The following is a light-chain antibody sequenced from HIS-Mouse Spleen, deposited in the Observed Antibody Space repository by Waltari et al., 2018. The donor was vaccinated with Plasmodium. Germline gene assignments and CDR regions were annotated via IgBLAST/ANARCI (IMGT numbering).Light chain of an antibody. CDR3: AAWDDSLNGPV. Sequence: QSVLTQPPSASGTPGQRVTISCSGSSSHIGSNTVNWYQHTPGPAPQLLIYSNNQRPSGVPDRFSGSKSGTSASLAISGLQSEDEADYYCAAWDDSLNGPVFGGGTKLTVL. CDR2: SNN. V-gene: IGLV1-44*01. J-gene: IGLJ2*01. CDR1: SSHIGSNT.